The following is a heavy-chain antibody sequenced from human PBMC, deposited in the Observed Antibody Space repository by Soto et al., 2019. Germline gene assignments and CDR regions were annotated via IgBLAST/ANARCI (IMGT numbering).Heavy chain of an antibody. CDR3: AHRRSYCSGGSCYSGFDY. Sequence: QITLKESGPPLVKPTQTLTLTCTFSGFSLSTSGVGVGWIRQPPGKALEWLALFYWDDDKRYSPSRKSRLTITKDTSKNQVVLTMTNMDPVDTATYYCAHRRSYCSGGSCYSGFDYWGQGTLVTVSS. D-gene: IGHD2-15*01. V-gene: IGHV2-5*02. CDR2: FYWDDDK. CDR1: GFSLSTSGVG. J-gene: IGHJ4*02.